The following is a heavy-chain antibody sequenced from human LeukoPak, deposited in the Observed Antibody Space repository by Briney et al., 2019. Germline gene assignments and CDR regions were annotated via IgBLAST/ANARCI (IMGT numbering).Heavy chain of an antibody. V-gene: IGHV1-8*01. Sequence: ASVKVSCKASGYTFTSYDINWVRQATGQGLEWMGWMNPTSGNTGYAQKFQGRVTITRNTSISTAYMELSSLRSEDTAVYYCARGGLISSWQNPQPRNFDYWGQGTLVTVSS. J-gene: IGHJ4*02. CDR3: ARGGLISSWQNPQPRNFDY. D-gene: IGHD6-13*01. CDR1: GYTFTSYD. CDR2: MNPTSGNT.